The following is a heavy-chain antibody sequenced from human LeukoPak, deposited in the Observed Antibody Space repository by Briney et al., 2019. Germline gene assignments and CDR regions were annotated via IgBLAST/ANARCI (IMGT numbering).Heavy chain of an antibody. CDR1: GFTFSSYG. J-gene: IGHJ5*02. V-gene: IGHV3-33*06. CDR3: VKAYYDFWSAYANWFDH. D-gene: IGHD3-3*01. CDR2: IWYDGSNK. Sequence: GGSLRLSCAASGFTFSSYGMHWVRQAPGKGLEWVAVIWYDGSNKYYADSVKGRFTTSRDNSKNTLYLQMNSLRAEDTAVYYCVKAYYDFWSAYANWFDHWGQGTLVTVSS.